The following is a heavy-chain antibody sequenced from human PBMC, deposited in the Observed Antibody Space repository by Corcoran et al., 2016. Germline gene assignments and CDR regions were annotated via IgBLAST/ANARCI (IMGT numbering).Heavy chain of an antibody. CDR1: GFTFSNAW. Sequence: EVQLVESGGGLVKPGGSLRLSCAASGFTFSNAWMNWVRQAPGKGLEWVGRIKSKTDGGTTDYAAPVKGRFTISRDDSKNTLYLQMNSMKPEDTAVYYCTTDLAGYSGYDTNFDYWGQGTLVTVSS. D-gene: IGHD5-12*01. CDR3: TTDLAGYSGYDTNFDY. CDR2: IKSKTDGGTT. J-gene: IGHJ4*02. V-gene: IGHV3-15*07.